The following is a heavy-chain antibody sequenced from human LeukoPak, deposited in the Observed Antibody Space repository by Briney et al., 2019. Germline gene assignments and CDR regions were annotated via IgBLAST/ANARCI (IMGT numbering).Heavy chain of an antibody. CDR3: ARQMGYSGYDSLYFDY. CDR2: IYYSGST. V-gene: IGHV4-59*08. J-gene: IGHJ4*02. Sequence: KPSETLSLTCTVSGGSISSYYWSWIRQPPGKGLEWIGYIYYSGSTNYNPSLKSRVTISVDTSKNQFSLKLSSVTAADTAVYYCARQMGYSGYDSLYFDYWGQGTLVTVSS. D-gene: IGHD5-12*01. CDR1: GGSISSYY.